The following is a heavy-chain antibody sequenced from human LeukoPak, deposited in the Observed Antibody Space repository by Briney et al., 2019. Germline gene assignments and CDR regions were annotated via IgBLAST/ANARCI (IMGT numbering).Heavy chain of an antibody. CDR2: IKQDGSEK. J-gene: IGHJ6*03. V-gene: IGHV3-7*01. Sequence: PGGSLRLSCAASGFTFSSYEMNWVRQAPGKGLEWVANIKQDGSEKYYVDSVKGRFTISRDNAKNSLYLQMNSLRAEDTAVFYCARAGDDYGDYAVYYYYMDVWGKGTTVTISS. CDR3: ARAGDDYGDYAVYYYYMDV. CDR1: GFTFSSYE. D-gene: IGHD4-17*01.